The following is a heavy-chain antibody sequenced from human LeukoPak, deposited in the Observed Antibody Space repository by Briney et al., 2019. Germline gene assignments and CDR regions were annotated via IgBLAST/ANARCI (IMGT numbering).Heavy chain of an antibody. Sequence: PSETLSLTCTVSGGSISSYCWSWLRQPPGKGLDWIGYFHYSGGTNYNPSLKSRVTISVDTSKNQFSLKLSSVTAADTAVYYCARGIQGISGSCYFDYWGQGTLVTVSS. D-gene: IGHD3-10*01. CDR1: GGSISSYC. J-gene: IGHJ4*02. V-gene: IGHV4-59*01. CDR3: ARGIQGISGSCYFDY. CDR2: FHYSGGT.